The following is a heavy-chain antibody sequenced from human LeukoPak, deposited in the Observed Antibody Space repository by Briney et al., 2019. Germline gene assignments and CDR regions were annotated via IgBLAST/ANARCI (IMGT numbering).Heavy chain of an antibody. CDR2: IIPIFGTA. J-gene: IGHJ4*02. CDR1: GGTFSSYA. CDR3: ARDPTCSSTSCYTG. Sequence: ASVKVSCKASGGTFSSYAISWVRQAPGQGLEWMGRIIPIFGTANYAQKFQGRVTITADESTSTAYMELSRLRSDDTAVYYCARDPTCSSTSCYTGWGQGTLVTVSS. V-gene: IGHV1-69*15. D-gene: IGHD2-2*02.